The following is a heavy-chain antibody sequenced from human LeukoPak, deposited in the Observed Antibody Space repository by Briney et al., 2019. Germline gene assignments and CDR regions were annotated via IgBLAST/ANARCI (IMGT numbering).Heavy chain of an antibody. D-gene: IGHD3-22*01. J-gene: IGHJ4*02. V-gene: IGHV4-34*01. CDR2: INHSGST. CDR3: ARGGIVVVITTGEYNFDY. Sequence: PSETLSLTCAVYGGSFSGYYWSWIRQPPGKGLEWIGEINHSGSTNYNPSLKSRVTISVDTSKNQFSLKLSSVTAADTAVYYCARGGIVVVITTGEYNFDYWGQGTLVTVSS. CDR1: GGSFSGYY.